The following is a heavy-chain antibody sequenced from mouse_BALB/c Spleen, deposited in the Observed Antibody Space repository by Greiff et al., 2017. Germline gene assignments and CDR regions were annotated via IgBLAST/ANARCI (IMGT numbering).Heavy chain of an antibody. CDR1: GFTFSSYG. CDR2: ISSGGSYT. CDR3: ARNPDYYGSSYGAY. J-gene: IGHJ3*01. V-gene: IGHV5-6*02. D-gene: IGHD1-1*01. Sequence: DVKLMESGGDLVKPGGSLKLSCAASGFTFSSYGMSWVRQTPDKRLEWVATISSGGSYTYYPDSVKGRFTISRDNAKNTLYLQMSSLKSEDTAMYYCARNPDYYGSSYGAYWGQGTLVTVSA.